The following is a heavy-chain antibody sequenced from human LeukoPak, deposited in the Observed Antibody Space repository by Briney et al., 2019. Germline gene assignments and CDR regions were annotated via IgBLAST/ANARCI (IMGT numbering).Heavy chain of an antibody. Sequence: GGSLRLSCAASGFTVSSNYMSWVRQAPGKGLEWVSVIYSGGSTYYADSVKGRFTISRDNSKNTLYLQMNSLRAEDTAVYYCAKRSRVAVAGPYYYYYMDVWGKGTTVTVSS. CDR1: GFTVSSNY. V-gene: IGHV3-53*01. D-gene: IGHD6-19*01. CDR3: AKRSRVAVAGPYYYYYMDV. J-gene: IGHJ6*03. CDR2: IYSGGST.